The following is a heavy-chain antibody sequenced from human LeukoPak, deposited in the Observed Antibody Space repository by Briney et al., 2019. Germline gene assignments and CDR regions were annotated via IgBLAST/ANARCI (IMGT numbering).Heavy chain of an antibody. CDR3: ARGYDGSGYYYRNWYFDL. Sequence: PSETLSLTCSVSGDSIIGYYWGWIRQPPGKGLEWIGNIYYTGNTYYNSSLKSRVTISLDTSKNQFSLKLSSVTAADTAVYYCARGYDGSGYYYRNWYFDLWGRGTLVTVSS. J-gene: IGHJ2*01. D-gene: IGHD3-22*01. V-gene: IGHV4-38-2*02. CDR1: GDSIIGYY. CDR2: IYYTGNT.